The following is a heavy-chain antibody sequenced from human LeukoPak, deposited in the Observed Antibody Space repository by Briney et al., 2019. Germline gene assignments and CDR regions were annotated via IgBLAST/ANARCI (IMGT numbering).Heavy chain of an antibody. CDR1: GYTFTSYH. V-gene: IGHV1-2*02. Sequence: GASVKVSCKASGYTFTSYHMHWVRQAPGQGLEWMGWINPNSGGTNYAQKFQGRVTMTRDTSISTAYMELSRLRSDDTAVYYCAGDGTYYYDSSGYYPIDYWGQGTLVTVSS. J-gene: IGHJ4*02. CDR3: AGDGTYYYDSSGYYPIDY. D-gene: IGHD3-22*01. CDR2: INPNSGGT.